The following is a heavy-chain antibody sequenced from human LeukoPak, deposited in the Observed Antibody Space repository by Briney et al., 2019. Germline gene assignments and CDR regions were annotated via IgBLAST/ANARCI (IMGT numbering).Heavy chain of an antibody. CDR2: INAGNGNT. Sequence: GASVKVSCKASGYTFTSYAMHWVRQAPGQRLEWMGWINAGNGNTKYSQKFQGRVTITRDTSASTAYMELSSLRSEDTAVYYCASALLGYYGSGSYYNNWGQGTLVTVSS. D-gene: IGHD3-10*01. J-gene: IGHJ4*02. V-gene: IGHV1-3*01. CDR1: GYTFTSYA. CDR3: ASALLGYYGSGSYYNN.